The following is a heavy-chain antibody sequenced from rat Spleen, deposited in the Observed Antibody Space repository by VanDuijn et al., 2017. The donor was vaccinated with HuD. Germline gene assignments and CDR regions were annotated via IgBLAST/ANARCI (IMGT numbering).Heavy chain of an antibody. Sequence: EVQLVESGGGLVQPGRSLKLSCVASGFTFNNYWMTWIRQAPTKGLEWVASIGPSGDSTYYRDSVKGRFSISRDDAKSTLYLQMDSLRSEDTATYYCARRGNSVFWNFDFWGPGTMVSVSS. CDR3: ARRGNSVFWNFDF. J-gene: IGHJ1*01. V-gene: IGHV5-31*01. D-gene: IGHD4-4*01. CDR2: IGPSGDST. CDR1: GFTFNNYW.